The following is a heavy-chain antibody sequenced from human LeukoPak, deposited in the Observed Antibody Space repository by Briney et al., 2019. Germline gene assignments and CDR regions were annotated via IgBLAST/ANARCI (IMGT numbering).Heavy chain of an antibody. CDR1: GGTFSSYA. Sequence: SVKVSCKASGGTFSSYAISWVRQAPGQGLEWMGRIIPILGIANYAQKFQGRVAITADKSTSTAYMELSSLRSEDTAVYYCARDGTAYCGGDCYSEGLVDYWGQGTLVTVSS. CDR3: ARDGTAYCGGDCYSEGLVDY. V-gene: IGHV1-69*04. J-gene: IGHJ4*02. D-gene: IGHD2-21*02. CDR2: IIPILGIA.